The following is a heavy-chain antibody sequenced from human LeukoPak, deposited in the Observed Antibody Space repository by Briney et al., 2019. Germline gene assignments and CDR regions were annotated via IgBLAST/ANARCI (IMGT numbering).Heavy chain of an antibody. V-gene: IGHV3-21*01. D-gene: IGHD1-26*01. CDR3: ARDEGWEKGLTRFGY. J-gene: IGHJ4*02. Sequence: PGGSLRLSCAASGFTFSSYSMNWVRQAPGKGLEWVSPISSSSSYIYYADSVKGRFTISRDNAKKSLYQQMNSLRAEDTAVYYCARDEGWEKGLTRFGYWGQGTLVTVSS. CDR2: ISSSSSYI. CDR1: GFTFSSYS.